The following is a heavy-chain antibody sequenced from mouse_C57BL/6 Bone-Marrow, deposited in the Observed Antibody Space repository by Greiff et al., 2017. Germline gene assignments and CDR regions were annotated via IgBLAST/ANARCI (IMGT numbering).Heavy chain of an antibody. CDR2: IDPSDSYT. CDR3: AYDYDGNWYFDV. CDR1: GYTFTSYW. Sequence: QVQLQQPGAELVMPGASVKLSCKASGYTFTSYWMHWVKQRPGQGLEWIGEIDPSDSYTNYNQKFKGKSTLTVDKSSSTAYMQLSSLTSEDSAVYYCAYDYDGNWYFDVWGTGTTATVSS. J-gene: IGHJ1*03. V-gene: IGHV1-69*01. D-gene: IGHD2-4*01.